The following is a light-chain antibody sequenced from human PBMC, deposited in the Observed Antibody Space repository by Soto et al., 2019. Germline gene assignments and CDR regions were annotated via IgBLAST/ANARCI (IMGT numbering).Light chain of an antibody. CDR2: DAS. V-gene: IGKV1-16*01. J-gene: IGKJ1*01. Sequence: DLQMTQSPSSLSASVGDRVTITCRASQGISSFLAWFQQKPGKAPKSLIYDASTLQSGVSSRFSGSGSDTPFTLTISSLQPEDFATYYCQQYHSYPASFGQGTKVEIK. CDR1: QGISSF. CDR3: QQYHSYPAS.